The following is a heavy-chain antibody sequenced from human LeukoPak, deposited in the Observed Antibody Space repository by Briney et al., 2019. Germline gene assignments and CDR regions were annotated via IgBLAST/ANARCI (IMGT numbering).Heavy chain of an antibody. D-gene: IGHD6-6*01. CDR1: GGSISSYY. V-gene: IGHV4-59*12. CDR3: ARAKYRAARPLDY. CDR2: IYYSGST. Sequence: SETLSLTCTVSGGSISSYYWSWIRQPPGKGLEWIGYIYYSGSTNYNPSLKSRVTISVDTSKNQFSLKLSSVTAADTAVYYCARAKYRAARPLDYWGQGTLVTVSS. J-gene: IGHJ4*02.